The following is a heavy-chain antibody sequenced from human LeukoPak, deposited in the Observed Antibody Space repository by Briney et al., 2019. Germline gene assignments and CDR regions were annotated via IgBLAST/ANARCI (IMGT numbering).Heavy chain of an antibody. CDR2: ISSSSSYI. J-gene: IGHJ4*02. D-gene: IGHD2-2*01. Sequence: PGGSLRLSCAASGFTFSSYGMNWVRQAPGKGLEWVSSISSSSSYIYYADLVKGRFTISRDNAKNSLYLQMNSLRAEDTAVYYCARDMMSDRGVVPAATGLYWGQGTLVTVSS. CDR1: GFTFSSYG. CDR3: ARDMMSDRGVVPAATGLY. V-gene: IGHV3-21*01.